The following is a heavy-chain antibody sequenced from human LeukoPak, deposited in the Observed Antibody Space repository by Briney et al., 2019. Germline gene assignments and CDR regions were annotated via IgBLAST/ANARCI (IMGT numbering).Heavy chain of an antibody. J-gene: IGHJ4*02. V-gene: IGHV1-18*01. CDR3: ARRAAATIRAFDY. CDR2: ISAYNGNT. CDR1: GYTFTSYG. D-gene: IGHD5-12*01. Sequence: ASVKVSCKASGYTFTSYGISWVRQAPGQGLEWMGWISAYNGNTNYAQKFQGRVTITADKSTSTAYMELSSLRSEDTAVYYCARRAAATIRAFDYWGQGTLVTVSS.